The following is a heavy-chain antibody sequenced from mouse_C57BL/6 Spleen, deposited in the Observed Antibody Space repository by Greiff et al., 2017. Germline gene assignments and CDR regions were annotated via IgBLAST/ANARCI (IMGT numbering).Heavy chain of an antibody. V-gene: IGHV1-80*01. CDR2: IYPGDGDT. Sequence: QVQLQQSGAELVKPGASVKISCKASGYAFSSYWMNWVKQRPGKGLEWIGQIYPGDGDTNYNGKFKVKATLTADKSSSTAYMQLSSLTSEDSAVYFCARLVTVVSAYYYAMDYWGQGTSVTVSS. D-gene: IGHD1-1*01. CDR1: GYAFSSYW. CDR3: ARLVTVVSAYYYAMDY. J-gene: IGHJ4*01.